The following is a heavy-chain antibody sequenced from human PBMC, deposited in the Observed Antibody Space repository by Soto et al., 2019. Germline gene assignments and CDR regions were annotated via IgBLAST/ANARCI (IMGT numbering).Heavy chain of an antibody. J-gene: IGHJ4*02. Sequence: EVQLVESGGGLIQPGGSLRLSCAVSGFTVSNNYMSWVRQAPGKGLEGVSVIYSGGYTAYGDSVKGRFTISRDNSKTKQYLKRNSRGADGRAVFYRAPRPGGGGYGGQGTLVTVSS. CDR3: APRPGGGGY. CDR2: IYSGGYT. CDR1: GFTVSNNY. D-gene: IGHD3-10*01. V-gene: IGHV3-53*01.